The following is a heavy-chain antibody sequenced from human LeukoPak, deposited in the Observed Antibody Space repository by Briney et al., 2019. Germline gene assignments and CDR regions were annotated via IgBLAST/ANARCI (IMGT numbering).Heavy chain of an antibody. CDR2: TYYSGST. CDR1: GGSISSYY. CDR3: ARVTTVTTYYYYGMDV. D-gene: IGHD4-17*01. Sequence: SETLSLTCTVSGGSISSYYWSWIRQPPGKGLEWIGYTYYSGSTNYNPSLKSRVTISVDTSKNQFSLKLSSVTAADTAVYYCARVTTVTTYYYYGMDVWGQGTTVTVSS. J-gene: IGHJ6*02. V-gene: IGHV4-59*01.